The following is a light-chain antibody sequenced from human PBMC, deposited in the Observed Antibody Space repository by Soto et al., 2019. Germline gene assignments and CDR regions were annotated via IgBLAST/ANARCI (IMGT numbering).Light chain of an antibody. Sequence: EIVMTQSPATLSVSPGERATLSCSASQSVSSNLAWYQQKPGQAPRLLIYGASTRATGIPARFSGSGSGTEVTLTISSLQSEDLAVYYCQRYNSWPRTFGQGTKVEIK. CDR1: QSVSSN. J-gene: IGKJ1*01. CDR2: GAS. V-gene: IGKV3-15*01. CDR3: QRYNSWPRT.